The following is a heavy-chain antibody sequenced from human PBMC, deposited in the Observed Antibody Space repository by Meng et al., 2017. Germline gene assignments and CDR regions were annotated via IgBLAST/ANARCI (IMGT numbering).Heavy chain of an antibody. CDR1: GGSVSSGSYY. J-gene: IGHJ4*02. V-gene: IGHV4-61*01. D-gene: IGHD1-26*01. Sequence: GSLRLSCTVSGGSVSSGSYYWSWIRQPPGKGLEWIGYIYYSGSTNYNPSLKSRVTISVDTSKNQFSLKLSSVTAADTAVYYCVRFSGKAVPFWGQGTLVTVSS. CDR3: VRFSGKAVPF. CDR2: IYYSGST.